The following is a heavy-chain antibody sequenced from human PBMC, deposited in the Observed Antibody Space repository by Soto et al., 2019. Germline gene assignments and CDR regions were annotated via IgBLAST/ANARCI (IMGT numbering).Heavy chain of an antibody. Sequence: QVQVVESGGGVVQPGRSLRLSCAASGFTFSSYTMHWVRQAPGKGLEWVAVISFDGSNKLYADSVKGRFTISRDNSNNTLYLQMNSVRPEDTAVYYCARGSSTVVTHHNWYFGLWGRGTLVTVSS. D-gene: IGHD4-17*01. CDR2: ISFDGSNK. CDR1: GFTFSSYT. CDR3: ARGSSTVVTHHNWYFGL. J-gene: IGHJ2*01. V-gene: IGHV3-30-3*01.